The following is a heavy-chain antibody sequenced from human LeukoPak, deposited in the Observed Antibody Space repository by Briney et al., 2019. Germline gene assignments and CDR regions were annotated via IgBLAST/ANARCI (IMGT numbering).Heavy chain of an antibody. CDR2: ISAYNSNT. D-gene: IGHD6-19*01. J-gene: IGHJ4*02. CDR1: GYSFTSYG. V-gene: IGHV1-18*01. CDR3: ARDWMDSSGWYEDY. Sequence: GASVKVSCKASGYSFTSYGISWVRQAPGQGLEWMGWISAYNSNTNYAQNLQGRVTMTTDTSTSTAYMELRSLRSDDTAVYYCARDWMDSSGWYEDYWGQGTLVTVSS.